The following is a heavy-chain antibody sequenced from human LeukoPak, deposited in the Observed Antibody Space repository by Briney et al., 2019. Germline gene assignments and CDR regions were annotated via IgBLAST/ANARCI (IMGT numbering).Heavy chain of an antibody. CDR1: SGSFSGYY. CDR3: ARGLSDVY. V-gene: IGHV4-34*01. CDR2: INHSGST. J-gene: IGHJ4*02. Sequence: SETLSLTCAVSSGSFSGYYWTWIRQPPGRGLEWIGEINHSGSTNYNPSLESRVTISIDTSKNQFSLILSSVTAADTAVYYCARGLSDVYWGQGTLVTVSS.